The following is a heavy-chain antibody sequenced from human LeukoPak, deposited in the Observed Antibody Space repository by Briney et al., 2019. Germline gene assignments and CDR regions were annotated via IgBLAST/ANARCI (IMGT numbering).Heavy chain of an antibody. Sequence: SETLSLTCTVSGGSISSVNHYWGWIRQPPGKGLEWIGRIYYSGSTHYNSSLKSRVTLSVDTSKNQFSLKLSSVTAADTAVYYCARIVTTGTENYYFDHWGQGTLVTVSS. CDR3: ARIVTTGTENYYFDH. D-gene: IGHD1-1*01. CDR2: IYYSGST. J-gene: IGHJ4*02. V-gene: IGHV4-39*07. CDR1: GGSISSVNHY.